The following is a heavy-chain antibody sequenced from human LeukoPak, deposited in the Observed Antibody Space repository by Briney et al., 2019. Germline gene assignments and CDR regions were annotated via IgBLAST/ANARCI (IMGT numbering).Heavy chain of an antibody. Sequence: GASLKISCKVSGYSFGNHWSGWVRQMAGKVVELMGIIYRGGPDTRDSPSFQGQVNISADKSISTAYLQWSSLRASDTAMYYCARHGNQYYGSGSYGNWFDPWGQGTLVTVSS. J-gene: IGHJ5*02. D-gene: IGHD3-10*01. CDR2: IYRGGPDT. CDR1: GYSFGNHW. CDR3: ARHGNQYYGSGSYGNWFDP. V-gene: IGHV5-51*01.